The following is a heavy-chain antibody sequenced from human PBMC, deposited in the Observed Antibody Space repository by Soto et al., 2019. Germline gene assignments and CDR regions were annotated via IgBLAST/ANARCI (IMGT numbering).Heavy chain of an antibody. J-gene: IGHJ3*01. D-gene: IGHD6-19*01. V-gene: IGHV1-69*02. CDR1: GGTFSSYT. Sequence: QVQLVQSGAEVKKPGSSVKVSCKASGGTFSSYTISWVRQAPGQGLEWMGRIIPILGIAKYAQKFQGRVTITADKSTSTAYMELRSLRTEDKAVYYCAGLPVADVAFDFWGQGTMVTVSS. CDR3: AGLPVADVAFDF. CDR2: IIPILGIA.